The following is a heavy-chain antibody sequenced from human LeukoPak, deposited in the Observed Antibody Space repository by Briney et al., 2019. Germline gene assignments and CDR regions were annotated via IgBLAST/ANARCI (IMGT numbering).Heavy chain of an antibody. CDR3: ASFPSSGWYVSGNDF. Sequence: GGSLRLSCAASGFTFSSYEMNWVRQAPGKGLEWVSYIGSGGGTRYYADSVKGRFTISRDSGKYSLYLQMNSLRAEDTAVYYCASFPSSGWYVSGNDFWGQGTLVTVSS. CDR1: GFTFSSYE. CDR2: IGSGGGTR. D-gene: IGHD6-19*01. J-gene: IGHJ4*02. V-gene: IGHV3-48*03.